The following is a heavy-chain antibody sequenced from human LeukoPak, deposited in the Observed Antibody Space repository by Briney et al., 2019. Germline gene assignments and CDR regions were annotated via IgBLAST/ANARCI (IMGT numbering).Heavy chain of an antibody. Sequence: SVKVSCKASGGTFSSYAISWVRQAPGQGLEWMGRIIPIFGTANYAQKFQGRVTITTNESTSTAYMELSSLRSEDTAVYYCARGAPSGWYPYYYYYYMDVWGKGTTVTVSS. V-gene: IGHV1-69*05. CDR3: ARGAPSGWYPYYYYYYMDV. D-gene: IGHD6-19*01. CDR2: IIPIFGTA. CDR1: GGTFSSYA. J-gene: IGHJ6*03.